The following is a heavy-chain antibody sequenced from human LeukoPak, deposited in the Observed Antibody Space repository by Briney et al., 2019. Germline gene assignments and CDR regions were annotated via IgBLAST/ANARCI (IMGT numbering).Heavy chain of an antibody. D-gene: IGHD3-22*01. V-gene: IGHV1-69*01. CDR1: GGTFSSYA. J-gene: IGHJ4*02. CDR3: ARARLGYYDSSGYY. Sequence: ASVKVSCKASGGTFSSYAISWVRQAPGQGLEWMGGIIPIFGTANYAQKFQGRVTITADESTSTAYMELSSLRSEDTAVYYCARARLGYYDSSGYYWGQGTLSPSPQ. CDR2: IIPIFGTA.